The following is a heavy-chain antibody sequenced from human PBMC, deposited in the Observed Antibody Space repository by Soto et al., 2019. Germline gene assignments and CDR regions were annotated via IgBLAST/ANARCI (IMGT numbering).Heavy chain of an antibody. Sequence: QVQLMESGGGVVQPGRSLRLCCAASGFTFSSYGMHWVRQAPGKGLEWVAVIWYDGSNKYYADSVKGRFTISRDNSKNTLYLLMNSLRAEDTSVYYCARESYDSGSFDYWGQGTLVTVSS. CDR1: GFTFSSYG. V-gene: IGHV3-33*01. J-gene: IGHJ4*02. CDR3: ARESYDSGSFDY. CDR2: IWYDGSNK. D-gene: IGHD3-10*01.